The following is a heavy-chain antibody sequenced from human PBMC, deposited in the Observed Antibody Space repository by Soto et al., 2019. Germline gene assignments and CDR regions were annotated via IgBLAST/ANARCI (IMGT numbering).Heavy chain of an antibody. CDR2: IIPVFGTT. Sequence: QGQLVQSGPEVKKPGSSVKVSCKDSGGLFSSFAISWVRQAPGQGLEWLGGIIPVFGTTNYAEKFQDRVTITADESTITAYMELSSLTSGDTAMYYCARGGGPYVWFNEFWGQGTLVTVSS. D-gene: IGHD3-16*01. CDR1: GGLFSSFA. V-gene: IGHV1-69*01. J-gene: IGHJ4*02. CDR3: ARGGGPYVWFNEF.